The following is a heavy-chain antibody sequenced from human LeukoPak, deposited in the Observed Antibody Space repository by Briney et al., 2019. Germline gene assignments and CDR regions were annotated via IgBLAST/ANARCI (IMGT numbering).Heavy chain of an antibody. V-gene: IGHV1-69*01. J-gene: IGHJ6*02. CDR3: ARTVVVTARNYYYYGMDV. CDR2: IIPIFGTA. D-gene: IGHD2-21*02. Sequence: ASVKVSCKASGGTFSSYAISWVRQAPGQGLEWMGGIIPIFGTANYAQKFQGRVTITADESTSTAYMELSSLRSEDTAVYYCARTVVVTARNYYYYGMDVWGQGTTVTVSS. CDR1: GGTFSSYA.